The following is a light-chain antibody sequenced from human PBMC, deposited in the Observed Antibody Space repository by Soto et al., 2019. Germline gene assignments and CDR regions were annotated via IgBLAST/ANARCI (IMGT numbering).Light chain of an antibody. Sequence: DIQMTQPPSSLSASVGDRLTITCRASQSISTYLNWYQQKPGKPPKLLIYAASSLQSGVPSRFSGSGSGTDFTLTISSLQPEDFATYYCQQSYSTPFTFGPGTKVDIK. CDR3: QQSYSTPFT. V-gene: IGKV1-39*01. CDR1: QSISTY. CDR2: AAS. J-gene: IGKJ3*01.